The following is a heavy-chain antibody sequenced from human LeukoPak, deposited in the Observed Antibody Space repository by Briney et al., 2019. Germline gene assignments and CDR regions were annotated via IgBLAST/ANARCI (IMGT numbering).Heavy chain of an antibody. CDR3: ARRSHDFWSGYTDY. V-gene: IGHV5-51*01. J-gene: IGHJ4*02. CDR2: IYPGDSDT. CDR1: GYSFSNYW. D-gene: IGHD3-3*01. Sequence: GESLKISCKGSGYSFSNYWIGWVRQMPGKGLEWMGIIYPGDSDTRYSPSFQGQVTISADKSISTAYLQWSSLKASDTAMYYCARRSHDFWSGYTDYWGQGTLVTVSS.